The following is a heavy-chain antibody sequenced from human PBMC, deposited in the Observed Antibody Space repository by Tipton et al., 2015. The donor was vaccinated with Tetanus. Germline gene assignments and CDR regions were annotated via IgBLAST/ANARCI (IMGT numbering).Heavy chain of an antibody. D-gene: IGHD4-17*01. J-gene: IGHJ6*02. Sequence: GLVKPSETLSLTCTVSGGSISSYYWSWIRQPPGKGLEWIGYIYYSGSTNYIPSLKTRVTISVDTSKNQFSLKLSSVTAADTAVYYCARDRGLTTGGGIGMDVWGQGTTVTVSS. CDR2: IYYSGST. CDR1: GGSISSYY. V-gene: IGHV4-59*01. CDR3: ARDRGLTTGGGIGMDV.